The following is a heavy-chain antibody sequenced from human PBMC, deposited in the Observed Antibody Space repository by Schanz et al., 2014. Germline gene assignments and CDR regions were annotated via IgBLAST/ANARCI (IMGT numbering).Heavy chain of an antibody. CDR3: ARDFDDRRGYGSGYCLGDCMDV. D-gene: IGHD3-10*01. CDR1: GFAFSSYS. CDR2: ISSGSSYA. J-gene: IGHJ6*02. V-gene: IGHV3-48*04. Sequence: QLVGSGGGLIQPGGSLRLSCTASGFAFSSYSMNWVRQAPGKGLEWVSDISSGSSYANYADSVKGRFTISRDNAKISLYLQMNSLRAEDTAVYYCARDFDDRRGYGSGYCLGDCMDVWGQGTKVTV.